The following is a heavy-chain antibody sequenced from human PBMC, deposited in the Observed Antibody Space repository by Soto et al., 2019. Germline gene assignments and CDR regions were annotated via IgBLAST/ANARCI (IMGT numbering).Heavy chain of an antibody. CDR3: AKDLGYDFWSGYPLMDV. CDR1: GFTFSSYA. D-gene: IGHD3-3*01. J-gene: IGHJ6*02. Sequence: GGSLRLSCAASGFTFSSYAMSWVRQAPGKGLEWVSAISGSGGSTYYADSVKGRFTISRDNSKNTLYLQMNSLRAEDTAVYYCAKDLGYDFWSGYPLMDVWGQGTTVTVSS. V-gene: IGHV3-23*01. CDR2: ISGSGGST.